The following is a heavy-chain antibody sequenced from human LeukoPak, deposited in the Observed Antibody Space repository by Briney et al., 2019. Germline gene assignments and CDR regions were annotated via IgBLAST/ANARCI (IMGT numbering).Heavy chain of an antibody. D-gene: IGHD3-9*01. CDR1: GFTFSSYA. V-gene: IGHV3-23*01. Sequence: PGGSLRLSCAASGFTFSSYAMSWVRQAPGKGLEWVSAISGSGGSTYYADSVKGRFTISRDNSKNTLCLQMNSLRAEDTAVYYCAKDREYYDILTGYYTPLFDYWGQGTLVTVSS. CDR2: ISGSGGST. J-gene: IGHJ4*02. CDR3: AKDREYYDILTGYYTPLFDY.